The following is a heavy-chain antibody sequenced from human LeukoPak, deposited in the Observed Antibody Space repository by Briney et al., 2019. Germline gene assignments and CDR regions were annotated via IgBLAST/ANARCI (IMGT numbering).Heavy chain of an antibody. D-gene: IGHD2-2*01. CDR3: ARHRDCSSTSCLLDY. CDR2: IYPGDSDT. J-gene: IGHJ4*02. Sequence: GESLKISCKGSGYIFTSYWIGWVRQMPGKGLEWMGIIYPGDSDTRYSPSFQGQVTISADKSISTAYLQWSSLKASDTAMYYCARHRDCSSTSCLLDYWGQGTLVTVSS. V-gene: IGHV5-51*01. CDR1: GYIFTSYW.